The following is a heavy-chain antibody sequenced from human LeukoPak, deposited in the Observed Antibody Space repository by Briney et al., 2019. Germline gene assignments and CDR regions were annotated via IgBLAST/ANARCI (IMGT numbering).Heavy chain of an antibody. Sequence: PGGSLRLSCAASGFTFSSYSMNWVRQAPGKGLEWVSSISSSSYIYYADSVKGRFTISRDNAKNSLYLQMNSLRAEDTAVYYCARFDIVVVPAAMPDYYYYYGMDVWGQGTTVTVSS. CDR2: ISSSSYI. D-gene: IGHD2-2*01. CDR3: ARFDIVVVPAAMPDYYYYYGMDV. V-gene: IGHV3-21*01. CDR1: GFTFSSYS. J-gene: IGHJ6*02.